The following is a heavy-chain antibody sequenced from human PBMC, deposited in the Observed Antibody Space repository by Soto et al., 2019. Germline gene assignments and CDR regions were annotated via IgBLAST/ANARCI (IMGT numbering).Heavy chain of an antibody. J-gene: IGHJ5*02. Sequence: GGSLRLSCAASGFTFSSYAMHWVRQAPGKGLEYVSAISSNGGSTYYANSVKGRFTISRDNSKNTLYLQMGSLRAEDMAVYYCARSPTVTGLPWFDPWGQGTLVTVSS. CDR3: ARSPTVTGLPWFDP. CDR1: GFTFSSYA. CDR2: ISSNGGST. V-gene: IGHV3-64*01. D-gene: IGHD4-4*01.